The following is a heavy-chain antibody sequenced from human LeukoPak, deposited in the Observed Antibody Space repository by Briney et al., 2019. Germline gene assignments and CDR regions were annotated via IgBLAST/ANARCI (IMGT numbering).Heavy chain of an antibody. J-gene: IGHJ6*03. V-gene: IGHV1-69*06. Sequence: GASVKVSCKAAGGTFSSYAISWVRQAPGQGLEWMGGIIPIFGTANYAQKFQGRVTITADKSTSTAYMELSSLRSEDTAVYYCASKYSSSISSSGKTSSTYYYYFMDVWGKGTTVTVSS. CDR3: ASKYSSSISSSGKTSSTYYYYFMDV. CDR2: IIPIFGTA. D-gene: IGHD6-6*01. CDR1: GGTFSSYA.